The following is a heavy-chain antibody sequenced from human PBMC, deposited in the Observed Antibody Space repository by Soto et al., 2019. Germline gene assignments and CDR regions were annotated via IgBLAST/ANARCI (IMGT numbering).Heavy chain of an antibody. J-gene: IGHJ4*02. Sequence: EVQLVESGGGLVKPGGSLRLSCAASGFTFSSYSMNWVRQAPGKGLEWVSSISSSSSYIYYADSVKGRFTISRDNAKNSLYLQMNSLRAEDTAVYYCARDILYCSDPGSCHSVGFDYWGQGTLVTVSS. CDR3: ARDILYCSDPGSCHSVGFDY. V-gene: IGHV3-21*01. CDR1: GFTFSSYS. D-gene: IGHD2-15*01. CDR2: ISSSSSYI.